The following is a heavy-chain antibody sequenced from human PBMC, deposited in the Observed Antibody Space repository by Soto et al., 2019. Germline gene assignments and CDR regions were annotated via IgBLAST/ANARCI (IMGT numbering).Heavy chain of an antibody. CDR3: AKGWPTVTTPFDY. V-gene: IGHV3-9*01. J-gene: IGHJ4*02. CDR1: GFTFDDYA. Sequence: EVQLVESGGGLVQPGRSLRLSCAASGFTFDDYAMHWVRQAPGKGLEWVSGISWNSGSIGYADSVKGRFTISRDNAKNSLYLQMNSLRAEDTALYYCAKGWPTVTTPFDYWGQGTLVTVSS. D-gene: IGHD4-17*01. CDR2: ISWNSGSI.